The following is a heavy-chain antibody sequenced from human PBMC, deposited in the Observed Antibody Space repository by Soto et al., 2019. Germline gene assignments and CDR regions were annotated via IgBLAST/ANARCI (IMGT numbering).Heavy chain of an antibody. D-gene: IGHD3-10*01. Sequence: RGESLKISCNVSGYSFTTFWISWVRQMPEKGLEWMGRLDPADSFTNYSPSFQGHVTISVDKSINTAYLQWSSLRAEDTAVYYCARDLGSMAGYAFDIWGQGTMVTVSS. CDR2: LDPADSFT. CDR1: GYSFTTFW. CDR3: ARDLGSMAGYAFDI. J-gene: IGHJ3*02. V-gene: IGHV5-10-1*01.